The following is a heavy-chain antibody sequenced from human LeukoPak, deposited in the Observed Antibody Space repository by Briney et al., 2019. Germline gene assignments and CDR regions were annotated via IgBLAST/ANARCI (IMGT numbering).Heavy chain of an antibody. CDR3: ARWGRITIFGVAYPSYYMDV. J-gene: IGHJ6*03. D-gene: IGHD3-3*01. Sequence: PPGGSLRLSCAASGFTFDDYGMSWVRQAPGKGLEWVSGINWNGGSTGYADSVKGRFTISRDNAKNSLYLQMNSLRAEDTALYYCARWGRITIFGVAYPSYYMDVWGKGTTVTVSS. CDR1: GFTFDDYG. V-gene: IGHV3-20*04. CDR2: INWNGGST.